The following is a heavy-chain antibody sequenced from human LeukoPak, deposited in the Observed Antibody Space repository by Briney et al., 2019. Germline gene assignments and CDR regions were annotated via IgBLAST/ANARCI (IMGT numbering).Heavy chain of an antibody. CDR1: GYTFSAYY. CDR2: INPNSGGT. J-gene: IGHJ4*02. Sequence: GASVEVSCKASGYTFSAYYMHWVRQAPGEGVEWMGWINPNSGGTKYAQKFQGRVTMTRDTSISTVYMELSSLRSDDTAVYYCARGGGTYHVDYWGQGTLVTVSS. CDR3: ARGGGTYHVDY. V-gene: IGHV1-2*02. D-gene: IGHD2-21*01.